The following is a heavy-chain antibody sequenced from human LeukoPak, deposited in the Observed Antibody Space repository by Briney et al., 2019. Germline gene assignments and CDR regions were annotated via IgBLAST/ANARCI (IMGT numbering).Heavy chain of an antibody. D-gene: IGHD1-26*01. V-gene: IGHV3-23*01. CDR1: GFTFSSYG. CDR3: AKEYTGTFSPFPSYFDN. J-gene: IGHJ4*02. CDR2: ISGSGGST. Sequence: GGSLRLSCAASGFTFSSYGMSWVRQAPGKGLEWVSAISGSGGSTYYADPVKGRFTIPRDNSKNTLYLQMNSLRAEDTAIYYCAKEYTGTFSPFPSYFDNWGQGTLVTVSS.